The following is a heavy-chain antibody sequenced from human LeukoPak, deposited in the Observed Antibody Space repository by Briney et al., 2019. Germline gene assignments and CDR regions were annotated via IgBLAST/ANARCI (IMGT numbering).Heavy chain of an antibody. V-gene: IGHV4-59*01. CDR3: VRVGDFGPVRGGNWFDP. J-gene: IGHJ5*02. CDR2: MYYSGDT. Sequence: SETLSLTCTVSGGSISSYYWSWIRQPPGKGLEWIGYMYYSGDTNYNPSLKSRVTISVDTSKNQFSLKLTSVTAADTALYYCVRVGDFGPVRGGNWFDPWGQGTLVTVSS. D-gene: IGHD2-21*01. CDR1: GGSISSYY.